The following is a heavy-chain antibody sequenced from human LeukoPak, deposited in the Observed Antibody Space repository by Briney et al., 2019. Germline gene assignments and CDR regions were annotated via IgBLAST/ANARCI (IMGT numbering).Heavy chain of an antibody. D-gene: IGHD5-18*01. CDR3: ARGIQLGRFDI. V-gene: IGHV1-69*06. Sequence: SVKVSCKASGGTFSSYAISWVRQAPGHGLEWMGGIIPIFGTANYAQKFQGRVTIPADKSTSTAYMELSSLRPEDTAVYYCARGIQLGRFDIWGQGTMVNVSS. CDR2: IIPIFGTA. J-gene: IGHJ3*02. CDR1: GGTFSSYA.